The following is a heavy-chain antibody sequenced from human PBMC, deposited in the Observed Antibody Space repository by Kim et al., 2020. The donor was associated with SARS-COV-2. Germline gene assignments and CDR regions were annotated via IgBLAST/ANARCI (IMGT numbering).Heavy chain of an antibody. J-gene: IGHJ4*01. D-gene: IGHD2-2*01. CDR1: GGTFSSYA. V-gene: IGHV1-69*04. Sequence: SVKVSCKASGGTFSSYAISWVRQAPGQGLEWMGRIIPILGIANYAQKFQGRVTITADKSTSTAYMELSSLRSEDTDGYYCARDRDIVVVPAAYYFDYWG. CDR2: IIPILGIA. CDR3: ARDRDIVVVPAAYYFDY.